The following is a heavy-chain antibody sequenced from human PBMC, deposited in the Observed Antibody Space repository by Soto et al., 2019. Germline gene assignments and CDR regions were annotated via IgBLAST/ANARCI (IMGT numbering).Heavy chain of an antibody. Sequence: QVQLVQSGGEVKKPGASVKVSCKPAGYTFTKYVISWVRQAPGQGLEWMGWISPFNGHTKYAQKFQDRVTLTTDTSTSTAYMELRSLRFDDAGVYYCARDAGGGSYLAYWGQGTLVAVSS. CDR1: GYTFTKYV. V-gene: IGHV1-18*01. CDR2: ISPFNGHT. J-gene: IGHJ4*02. D-gene: IGHD1-26*01. CDR3: ARDAGGGSYLAY.